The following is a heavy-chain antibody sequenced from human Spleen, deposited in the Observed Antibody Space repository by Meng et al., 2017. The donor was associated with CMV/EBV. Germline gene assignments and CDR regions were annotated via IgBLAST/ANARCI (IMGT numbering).Heavy chain of an antibody. D-gene: IGHD3-3*01. CDR2: IDHSGST. CDR3: ARVKYYDFWSGYYSRSHYYYYGMDV. V-gene: IGHV4-34*01. CDR1: GGAFSGYY. Sequence: SETLSLTCTVSGGAFSGYYWSWIRQSPGKGLEWIGEIDHSGSTNYNPSLKSRVTISVDTSKNQFSLKLSSVTAADTAVYYCARVKYYDFWSGYYSRSHYYYYGMDVWGQGTTVTVSS. J-gene: IGHJ6*02.